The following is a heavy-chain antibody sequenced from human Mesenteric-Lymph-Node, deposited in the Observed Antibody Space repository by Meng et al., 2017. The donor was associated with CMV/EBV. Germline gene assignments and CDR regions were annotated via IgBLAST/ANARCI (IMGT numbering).Heavy chain of an antibody. CDR2: ILYDGNNE. CDR1: FTVSRYG. J-gene: IGHJ3*02. D-gene: IGHD5-24*01. CDR3: AKYLGQGGGYNNGAFDI. Sequence: FTVSRYGMHGVRQAPGKGLEWVSFILYDGNNEYYAESVKGRFTISRDNSKNTLFLQMNSLRAEDTAVYYCAKYLGQGGGYNNGAFDIWGQGTMVTVSS. V-gene: IGHV3-30*18.